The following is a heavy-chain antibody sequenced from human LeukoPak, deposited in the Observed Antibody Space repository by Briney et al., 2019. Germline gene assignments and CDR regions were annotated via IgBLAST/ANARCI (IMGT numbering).Heavy chain of an antibody. V-gene: IGHV3-9*01. CDR1: GFTFDDFA. CDR3: AKDIDSAGYGAFEI. J-gene: IGHJ3*02. CDR2: ISWNSDTI. D-gene: IGHD3-22*01. Sequence: GGPLRLSCATSGFTFDDFAMHWVRQAPGKGLEWVSHISWNSDTITYADSVKGRFTISRDNAKNSLYLQISSLRDEDTAFYYCAKDIDSAGYGAFEIWGLGTAVTVSS.